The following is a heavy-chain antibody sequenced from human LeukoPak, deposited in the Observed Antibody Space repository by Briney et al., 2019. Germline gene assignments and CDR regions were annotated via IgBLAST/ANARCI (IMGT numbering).Heavy chain of an antibody. V-gene: IGHV3-21*01. CDR1: GFTFSSYS. CDR2: ISSSSYI. Sequence: GGSLRLSCAASGFTFSSYSMNWVRQAPGKGLEWVSSISSSSYIYYADSVKGRFTISRDNAKYSLYLQMNSLRAEDTAVYYCARDFRPPKSKQLAPLEYWGQGTLVTVSS. D-gene: IGHD6-13*01. CDR3: ARDFRPPKSKQLAPLEY. J-gene: IGHJ4*02.